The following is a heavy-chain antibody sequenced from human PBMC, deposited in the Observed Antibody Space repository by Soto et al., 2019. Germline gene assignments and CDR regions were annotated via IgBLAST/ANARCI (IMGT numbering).Heavy chain of an antibody. CDR2: ISSSSSYI. D-gene: IGHD6-6*01. J-gene: IGHJ5*02. Sequence: GGSLRLSCAASGFTFSSYSMNWVRQAPGKGLEWVSSISSSSSYIYYADSVKGRFTISRDNAKNSLYLQMNSLRAEDTAVYYREREIAARGWFDPWGQGTLVTVSS. CDR1: GFTFSSYS. V-gene: IGHV3-21*01. CDR3: EREIAARGWFDP.